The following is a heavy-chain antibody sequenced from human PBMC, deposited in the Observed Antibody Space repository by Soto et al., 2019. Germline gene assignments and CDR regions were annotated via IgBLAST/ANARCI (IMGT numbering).Heavy chain of an antibody. J-gene: IGHJ6*02. Sequence: PSETRSLTCTVSGGFVNSDTHSGIWIRQTPGKRLEWIGFIYSGGSTKNPSLRSRVTMSVDTSKNQFSLKLRSVIVADTAVYHCARFVRSCSATTCSTRANVWGQGITVTVSS. D-gene: IGHD2-2*01. CDR2: IYSGGST. CDR1: GGFVNSDTHS. V-gene: IGHV4-61*01. CDR3: ARFVRSCSATTCSTRANV.